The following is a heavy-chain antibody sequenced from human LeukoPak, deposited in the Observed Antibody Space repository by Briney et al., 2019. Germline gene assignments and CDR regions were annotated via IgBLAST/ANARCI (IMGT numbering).Heavy chain of an antibody. CDR3: ARDHVDTAMVTPNWFDP. D-gene: IGHD5-18*01. J-gene: IGHJ5*02. CDR2: INPNSGGT. CDR1: GYTFTGYY. Sequence: ASVKVSCKASGYTFTGYYMHWVRQAPGQGLEWMGWINPNSGGTNYAQKFQGRVTMTRDTSFSTAYMELSRLRSDDTAVYYCARDHVDTAMVTPNWFDPWGQGTLVTVSS. V-gene: IGHV1-2*02.